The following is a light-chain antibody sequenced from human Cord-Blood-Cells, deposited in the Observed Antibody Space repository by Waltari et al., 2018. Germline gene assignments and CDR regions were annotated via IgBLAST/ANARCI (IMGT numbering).Light chain of an antibody. CDR2: AES. CDR3: QQSYSTPPEYT. Sequence: DIQMTQSPSSLSASVGDRVTITCRASQSISSYLNWYQQKPGKAPKLLLYAESSLQSGVPSRFSGSGSGTDFTLTISSLQPEDFATYYCQQSYSTPPEYTFGQGTKLEIK. CDR1: QSISSY. V-gene: IGKV1-39*01. J-gene: IGKJ2*01.